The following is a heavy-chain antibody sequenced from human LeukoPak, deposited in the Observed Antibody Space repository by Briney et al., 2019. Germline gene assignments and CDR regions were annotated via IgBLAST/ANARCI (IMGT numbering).Heavy chain of an antibody. Sequence: PGGTLRLSCAASGFTFSSYGMSWVRQAPGKGLEWVSAISGSGGGTYYADSVKGRFTISRDNTKNTLYLQMNSLRDEGTGVYYLFITFGGVIQSFDYWGQGTLVTVSS. D-gene: IGHD3-16*02. CDR2: ISGSGGGT. CDR1: GFTFSSYG. J-gene: IGHJ4*02. CDR3: FITFGGVIQSFDY. V-gene: IGHV3-23*01.